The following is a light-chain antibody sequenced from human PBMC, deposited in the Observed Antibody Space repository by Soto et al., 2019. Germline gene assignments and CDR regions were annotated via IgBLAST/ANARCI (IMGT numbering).Light chain of an antibody. Sequence: IVMTQSPATLSVSPGERATLSCRASQSVSSNLAWYQQKPGQAPGLLIFGASIRATGVPARFSAGGSGTEFTLTISRLQSEDFAIYYCQQYNDWPTYTFGQGTNRDIK. V-gene: IGKV3-15*01. CDR1: QSVSSN. CDR2: GAS. CDR3: QQYNDWPTYT. J-gene: IGKJ2*01.